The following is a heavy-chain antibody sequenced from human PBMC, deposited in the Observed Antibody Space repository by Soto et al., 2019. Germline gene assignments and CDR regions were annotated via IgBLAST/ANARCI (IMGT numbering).Heavy chain of an antibody. V-gene: IGHV3-48*02. CDR2: ISSDSRTI. CDR1: GFSLSDYA. Sequence: PGGSLRLSCVASGFSLSDYAVNWVRQAPGKGLEWVSFISSDSRTIYYADSVEGRFTVSRDNARNSVSLQMDSLRDEDAAVYYCARIKLVEWFFINVDVYDIDVWGQGTPVTVSS. CDR3: ARIKLVEWFFINVDVYDIDV. J-gene: IGHJ6*02. D-gene: IGHD3-3*01.